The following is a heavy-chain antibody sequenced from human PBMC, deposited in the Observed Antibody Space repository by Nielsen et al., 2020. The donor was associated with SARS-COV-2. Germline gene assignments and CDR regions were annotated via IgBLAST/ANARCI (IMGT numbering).Heavy chain of an antibody. D-gene: IGHD6-19*01. V-gene: IGHV3-53*05. CDR2: IYSGGST. CDR3: AKESTPGIAVAGTWFDP. Sequence: GESLKISCAASGFIVSDKYMSWVRQAPGKGLECVSVIYSGGSTYYADSVKGRFTISRDNSKNSLYLQMNSLRAEDTALYYCAKESTPGIAVAGTWFDPWGQGTLVTVSS. CDR1: GFIVSDKY. J-gene: IGHJ5*02.